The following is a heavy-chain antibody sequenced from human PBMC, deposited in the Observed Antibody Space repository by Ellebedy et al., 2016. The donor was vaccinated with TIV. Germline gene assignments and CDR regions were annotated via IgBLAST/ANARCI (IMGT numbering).Heavy chain of an antibody. CDR3: ARNPRYGDTEDY. CDR2: IDPDDSHS. CDR1: GYRFTAYW. D-gene: IGHD4-17*01. V-gene: IGHV5-10-1*01. J-gene: IGHJ4*02. Sequence: GGSLRLSCKASGYRFTAYWINWVRQMPGKGLEWVGRIDPDDSHSDYRPSFQGHVTISVDKSITTAYLQWSGLKASDTAMYYCARNPRYGDTEDYWGQGTLVTVSS.